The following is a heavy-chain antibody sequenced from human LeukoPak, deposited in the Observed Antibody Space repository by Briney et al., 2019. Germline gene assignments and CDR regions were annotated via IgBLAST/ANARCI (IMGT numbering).Heavy chain of an antibody. V-gene: IGHV4-34*01. CDR2: INHSGST. CDR3: ARGGFGELLDY. J-gene: IGHJ4*02. D-gene: IGHD3-10*01. CDR1: GGSFSGYY. Sequence: SETLSLTCAVYGGSFSGYYWSWIRQPPGKGLEWIGEINHSGSTNYNPSLKSRVTISVDTSKNQFSLKLSSVTAADTAVYYCARGGFGELLDYWGQGTLVTVSS.